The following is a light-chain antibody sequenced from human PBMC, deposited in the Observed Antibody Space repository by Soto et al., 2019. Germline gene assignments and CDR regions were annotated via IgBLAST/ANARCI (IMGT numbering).Light chain of an antibody. Sequence: ERVMTQSPATLSVSPGGRATLSCRASQSISSNLAWYQQKPGQAPRLLIYGASTRATGIPARFGGSGSGTEFTLTITSLQSEDFAVYYCQQYNFWPRTFGGGTKVDIK. CDR1: QSISSN. J-gene: IGKJ4*01. V-gene: IGKV3-15*01. CDR3: QQYNFWPRT. CDR2: GAS.